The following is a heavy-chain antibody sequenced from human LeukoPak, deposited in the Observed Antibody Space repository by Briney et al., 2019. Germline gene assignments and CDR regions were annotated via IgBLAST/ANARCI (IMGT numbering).Heavy chain of an antibody. J-gene: IGHJ4*02. CDR2: ISSSSSYI. CDR3: ARDHLGYCSSTSCYLDY. Sequence: GGSLRLSCAASGFTFSSYSMNWVRQAPGKGLEWVSSISSSSSYIYYADSVKGRFTISRDNAKNTLYLQMNSLRAEDTAVYYCARDHLGYCSSTSCYLDYWGQGTLVTVSS. D-gene: IGHD2-2*01. CDR1: GFTFSSYS. V-gene: IGHV3-21*01.